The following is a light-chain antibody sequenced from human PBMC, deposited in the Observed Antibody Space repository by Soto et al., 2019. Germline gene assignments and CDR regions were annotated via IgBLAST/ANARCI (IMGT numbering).Light chain of an antibody. V-gene: IGLV2-14*01. CDR1: SSDVGGFNY. Sequence: QSALTQPASVSGSPGQSITISCTGTSSDVGGFNYVSWYQHHPGKAPKLMIYEVSNRPSGVSDRFSGSKSGNTASLTISGLQAEDEADYYCCSYAGSNTYVFGTGTKLTVL. CDR3: CSYAGSNTYV. J-gene: IGLJ1*01. CDR2: EVS.